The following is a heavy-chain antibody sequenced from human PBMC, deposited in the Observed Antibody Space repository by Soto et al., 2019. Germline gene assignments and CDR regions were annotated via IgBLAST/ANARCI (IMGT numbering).Heavy chain of an antibody. CDR1: GGSISSSNW. J-gene: IGHJ4*02. V-gene: IGHV4-4*02. CDR3: ARGGGDWAFDY. D-gene: IGHD2-21*02. CDR2: IYHSGST. Sequence: QVQLQESGPGLVKPSGTLSLTCAVSGGSISSSNWWSWVRQPPGKGLEWIGEIYHSGSTNYNPSLKSXVTSSXXKSKSPFSLKLSSVTAADTAVYYCARGGGDWAFDYWGQGTLVTVSS.